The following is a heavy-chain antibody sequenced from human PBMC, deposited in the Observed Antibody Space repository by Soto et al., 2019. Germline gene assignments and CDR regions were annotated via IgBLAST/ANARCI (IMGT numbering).Heavy chain of an antibody. CDR3: ARVWGARYSSGWYPYYYYGMDV. CDR2: INHSGST. J-gene: IGHJ6*02. V-gene: IGHV4-34*01. D-gene: IGHD6-19*01. CDR1: GGSFSGYY. Sequence: QVQLQQWGAGLLKPSETLSLTCAVYGGSFSGYYWSWIRQPPGKGLEWIGEINHSGSTNYNPSLKSRVTISVDTSKNQFSLKLSSVIAADTAVYYCARVWGARYSSGWYPYYYYGMDVWGQGTTVTVSS.